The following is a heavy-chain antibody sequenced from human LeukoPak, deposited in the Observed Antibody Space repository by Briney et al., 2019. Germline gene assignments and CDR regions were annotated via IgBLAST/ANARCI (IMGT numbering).Heavy chain of an antibody. V-gene: IGHV4-59*01. CDR1: GGSISSYY. D-gene: IGHD6-19*01. CDR3: ARDGAYSSDWSVDRWDYYGMDV. J-gene: IGHJ6*04. Sequence: SETLSLTCTVSGGSISSYYWSWIRQPPGKGLEWIGYIYYSGSTNYNPSLKSRVTISVDTSKNQFSLKLSSVTAADTAVYYCARDGAYSSDWSVDRWDYYGMDVWGKGTTVTVSS. CDR2: IYYSGST.